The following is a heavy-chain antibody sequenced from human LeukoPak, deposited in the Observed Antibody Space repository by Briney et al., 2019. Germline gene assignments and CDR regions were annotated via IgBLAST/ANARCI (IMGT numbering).Heavy chain of an antibody. CDR3: ARLPGGLTGDPYFDY. CDR2: IYYTGDA. J-gene: IGHJ4*02. V-gene: IGHV4-39*07. D-gene: IGHD7-27*01. Sequence: PSETLSLTCSVSGGSIDSTSYFWGWVRQPPGKGLEWIGSIYYTGDAYYNPSLKSRVTISIDTSKNQLSLKLTSVTAADTAVYYCARLPGGLTGDPYFDYWGQGTLVTVSS. CDR1: GGSIDSTSYF.